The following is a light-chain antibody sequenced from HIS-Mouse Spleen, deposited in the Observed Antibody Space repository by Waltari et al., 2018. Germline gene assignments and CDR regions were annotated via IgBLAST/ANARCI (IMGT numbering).Light chain of an antibody. CDR1: SSDVGGYNH. V-gene: IGLV2-14*03. CDR2: DVS. J-gene: IGLJ1*01. Sequence: QSALTQPASVSGSPGQSITISCTGTSSDVGGYNHVSWYQQHPGQAPKLMIYDVSNRPSGVTNRFSGSTSGNTASLTISGLQAEDEADYYCSSYTSSSTYVFGTGTKVTVL. CDR3: SSYTSSSTYV.